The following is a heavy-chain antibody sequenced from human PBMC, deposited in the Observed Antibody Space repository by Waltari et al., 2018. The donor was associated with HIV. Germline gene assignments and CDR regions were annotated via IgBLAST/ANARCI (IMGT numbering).Heavy chain of an antibody. V-gene: IGHV4-34*01. D-gene: IGHD3-10*01. Sequence: QVQLQQWGAGLLKPSETLSLTCAVYGGSFSGYYWSWIRQPPGKGLEWIGEINHSGSTNYNPSLKSRVTISVDTSKNQFSLKLSSVTAADMAVYYCARGGTVRGASGAFDIWGQGTMVTVSS. CDR1: GGSFSGYY. CDR2: INHSGST. J-gene: IGHJ3*02. CDR3: ARGGTVRGASGAFDI.